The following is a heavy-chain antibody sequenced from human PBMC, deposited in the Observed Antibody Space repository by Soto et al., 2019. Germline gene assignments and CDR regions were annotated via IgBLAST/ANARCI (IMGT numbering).Heavy chain of an antibody. V-gene: IGHV1-3*01. CDR3: ARDLPSTGYYDY. CDR1: GYTFTSYA. Sequence: ASVKVSCKASGYTFTSYAIHWVRQAPGQRPEWMGWTNAGNGDTKYSQKFQGRVTITRDTSASTAYMELSSLRSEDTAVYYCARDLPSTGYYDYRGQGTLVTVSS. J-gene: IGHJ4*02. CDR2: TNAGNGDT.